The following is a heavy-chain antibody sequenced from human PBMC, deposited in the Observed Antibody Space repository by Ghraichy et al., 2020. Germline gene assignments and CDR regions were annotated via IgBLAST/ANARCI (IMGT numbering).Heavy chain of an antibody. CDR3: AKGGHTYTYFDF. J-gene: IGHJ4*02. CDR2: IGGSGGIT. Sequence: GGSLRLSCAASGFTFSSYGLTWVRQAPGKGLEWVSAIGGSGGITFYADSVKGRFTISRDNSKNTLYLQMNSLRAEDTAIYYCAKGGHTYTYFDFWGQGALVTVS. V-gene: IGHV3-23*01. CDR1: GFTFSSYG. D-gene: IGHD2-2*02.